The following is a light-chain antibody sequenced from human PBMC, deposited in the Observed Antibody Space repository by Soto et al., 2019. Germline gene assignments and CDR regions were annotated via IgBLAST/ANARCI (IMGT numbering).Light chain of an antibody. J-gene: IGLJ2*01. CDR3: SSYTSSRPV. Sequence: QSALTQPASVSGSPGQSITISCTGTSSDVGGYNYVSWYQQHPGKAPKLMIYDASNRPSGVSNRFSGSKSGNTASLTISGLQAEDEADYYCSSYTSSRPVFGGGTKVTVL. CDR1: SSDVGGYNY. V-gene: IGLV2-14*01. CDR2: DAS.